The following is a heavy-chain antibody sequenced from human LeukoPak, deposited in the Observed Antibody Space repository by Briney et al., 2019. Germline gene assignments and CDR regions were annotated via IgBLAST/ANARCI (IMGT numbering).Heavy chain of an antibody. Sequence: GSSVKVSCKASGGTFSSYAISWVRQAPGQGLEWMGGIIPIFGTANYAQKFQGRVTVTADESTSTAYMGLSSLRSEDTAVYYCARASCSGGSCYSVGGYYYMDVWGKGTTVTISS. CDR1: GGTFSSYA. J-gene: IGHJ6*03. V-gene: IGHV1-69*01. CDR3: ARASCSGGSCYSVGGYYYMDV. CDR2: IIPIFGTA. D-gene: IGHD2-15*01.